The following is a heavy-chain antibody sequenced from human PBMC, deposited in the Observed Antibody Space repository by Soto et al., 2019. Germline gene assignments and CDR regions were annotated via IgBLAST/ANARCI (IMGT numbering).Heavy chain of an antibody. Sequence: QVRLVQSGAEVKEPGDSVRVSCEASGYTFTAYHIHWVRQAPGQGLEWMGWINPKFGDTGYAQDFQGRVSMTSDMSISPVYMELSRLTSDHTAIYYCARNMDYYYGRGSGNGHGVWGQGTTVTVFS. J-gene: IGHJ6*02. CDR2: INPKFGDT. D-gene: IGHD3-10*02. V-gene: IGHV1-2*02. CDR3: ARNMDYYYGRGSGNGHGV. CDR1: GYTFTAYH.